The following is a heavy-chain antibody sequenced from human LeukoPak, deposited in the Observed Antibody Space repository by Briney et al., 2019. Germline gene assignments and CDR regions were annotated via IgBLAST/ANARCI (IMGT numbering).Heavy chain of an antibody. CDR1: GYTFTDYY. D-gene: IGHD2-15*01. Sequence: ASVKVSCKSSGYTFTDYYMHWVRQAPGQGPEWMGWINPNSGGTIYAQKFQGRVIMTRDTSISTAYMELSGLTSDDTAVYYCARPYCSGGSCHDYFDYWGQGTLVTVSS. V-gene: IGHV1-2*02. J-gene: IGHJ4*02. CDR2: INPNSGGT. CDR3: ARPYCSGGSCHDYFDY.